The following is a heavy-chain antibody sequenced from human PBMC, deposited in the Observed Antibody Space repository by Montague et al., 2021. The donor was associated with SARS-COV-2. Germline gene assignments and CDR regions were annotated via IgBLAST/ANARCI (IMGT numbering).Heavy chain of an antibody. J-gene: IGHJ3*02. CDR3: ARDLYYDSKCFDI. CDR2: ITNSGSTI. V-gene: IGHV3-48*03. CDR1: GFTFSSYD. D-gene: IGHD3-22*01. Sequence: SLRLSCAASGFTFSSYDMHWVRQAPGKGLEWVSFITNSGSTIYYADSVKGRFSISRDNAKNTLYLQMNSLRAEDTAVYYCARDLYYDSKCFDIWGQGTMVTVSS.